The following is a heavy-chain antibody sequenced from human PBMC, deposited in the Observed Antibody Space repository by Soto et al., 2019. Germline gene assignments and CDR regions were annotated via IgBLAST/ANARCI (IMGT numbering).Heavy chain of an antibody. CDR3: AREWXEITVFGVLNPSFGMDA. Sequence: GASVKVSCKGSGYTFKAYAMHWVRQAPGHRLEWMGWINSGNGKTKYSQKFQDRVTITSDTSAKTAYMELRSLGSEDTAVYYCAREWXEITVFGVLNPSFGMDAWGQGTTVTVSS. CDR2: INSGNGKT. J-gene: IGHJ6*01. CDR1: GYTFKAYA. D-gene: IGHD3-3*01. V-gene: IGHV1-3*01.